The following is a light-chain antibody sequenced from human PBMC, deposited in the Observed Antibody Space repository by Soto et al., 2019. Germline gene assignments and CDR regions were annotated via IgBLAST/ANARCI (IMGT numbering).Light chain of an antibody. J-gene: IGLJ1*01. CDR1: SSDVGGYNY. CDR3: SSYTSSSTLYV. V-gene: IGLV2-14*01. CDR2: DVS. Sequence: QSLLTQPASVSGSPGQSITISCTGTSSDVGGYNYVSWYQQHPGKAPKLMIYDVSNRPSGVSNRFSGSKSGNTASLTISGLQAEDEADYYGSSYTSSSTLYVFGTGTKVTDL.